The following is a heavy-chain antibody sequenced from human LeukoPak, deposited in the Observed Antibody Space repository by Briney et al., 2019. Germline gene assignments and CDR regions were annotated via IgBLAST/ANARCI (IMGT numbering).Heavy chain of an antibody. J-gene: IGHJ3*02. CDR2: IRSKAYGGTT. Sequence: PGGSLRLSCAASGFSFSNYAMSWVRQAPGKGLEWVGFIRSKAYGGTTEYAASVKGRFTISRDDSKSIAYLQMNSLKTEDTAVYYCTRLAAAGTKAQAFDIWGQGTMVTVSS. CDR3: TRLAAAGTKAQAFDI. V-gene: IGHV3-49*04. CDR1: GFSFSNYA. D-gene: IGHD6-13*01.